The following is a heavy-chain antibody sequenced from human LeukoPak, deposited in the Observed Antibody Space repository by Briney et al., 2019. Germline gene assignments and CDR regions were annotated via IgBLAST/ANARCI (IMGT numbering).Heavy chain of an antibody. V-gene: IGHV4-39*02. CDR1: GDSISSSTYY. CDR2: IYEDGST. Sequence: SETLSLTCTVSGDSISSSTYYWGWIRQPPGKGLEWIGSIYEDGSTYYISSLKSRLTISVDTSKNHFSLKLSSVTAADTAVYYCARAYSYGTRVYGYWGQGTLVTVSS. J-gene: IGHJ4*02. CDR3: ARAYSYGTRVYGY. D-gene: IGHD5-18*01.